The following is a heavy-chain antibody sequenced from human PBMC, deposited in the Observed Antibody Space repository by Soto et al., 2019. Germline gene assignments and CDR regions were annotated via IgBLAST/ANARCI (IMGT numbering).Heavy chain of an antibody. Sequence: GGSLRLSXVPSGFRISHYAVNWVGQTPLKGLEWVSTISKDGRNTHYTDSVRGRFTISRDLSTNTLFLQMNSLSPEDPAMYYCAKDPSTGPADYWGQGTLVTVSS. CDR3: AKDPSTGPADY. V-gene: IGHV3-23*01. D-gene: IGHD3-9*01. CDR1: GFRISHYA. CDR2: ISKDGRNT. J-gene: IGHJ4*02.